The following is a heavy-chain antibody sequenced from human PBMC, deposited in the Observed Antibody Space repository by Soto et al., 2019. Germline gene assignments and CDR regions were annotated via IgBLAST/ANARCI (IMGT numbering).Heavy chain of an antibody. D-gene: IGHD1-1*01. Sequence: SETLSLTCTVSGGSFSSCISLWGWIRQPPGKGLEWIASTCYIGTTYYNPSLKSRLNIFVDTSKYQFSLKLTSVTAADTAVYYGARDRTQLAFFVHWGQGTLVTVFS. V-gene: IGHV4-39*02. CDR3: ARDRTQLAFFVH. CDR2: TCYIGTT. J-gene: IGHJ4*02. CDR1: GGSFSSCISL.